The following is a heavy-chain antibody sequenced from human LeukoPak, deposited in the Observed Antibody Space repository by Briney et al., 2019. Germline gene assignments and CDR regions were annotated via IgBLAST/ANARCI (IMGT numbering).Heavy chain of an antibody. CDR2: IKQDGSEK. J-gene: IGHJ3*02. D-gene: IGHD3-22*01. CDR1: GFTFSSYW. V-gene: IGHV3-7*01. CDR3: SFPYYYDKGAFDI. Sequence: GGSLRLSCAASGFTFSSYWMSWVRQAPGKGLEWVANIKQDGSEKYYVDSVKGRFTISRDNAMNSLYLQMNSLRAEDTAVYYCSFPYYYDKGAFDIWGQGTMVTVSS.